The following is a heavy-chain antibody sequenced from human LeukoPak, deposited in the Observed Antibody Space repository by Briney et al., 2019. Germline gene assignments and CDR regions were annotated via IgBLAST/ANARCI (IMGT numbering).Heavy chain of an antibody. CDR2: INHSGTT. V-gene: IGHV4-39*07. CDR1: GASISSSSSY. Sequence: PSETLSLTCSVSGASISSSSSYWGWIRQPSGKGLEWIATINHSGTTHYNPALSGRVTISADTSNNHFSLKLNSVAAAATAVYFCARGTWIRGNYYNFDYWGQGALVTVSS. J-gene: IGHJ4*02. D-gene: IGHD1-26*01. CDR3: ARGTWIRGNYYNFDY.